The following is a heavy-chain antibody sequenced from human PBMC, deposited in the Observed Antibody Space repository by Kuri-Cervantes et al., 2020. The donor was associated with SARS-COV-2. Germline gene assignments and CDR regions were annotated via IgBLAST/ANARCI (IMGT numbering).Heavy chain of an antibody. Sequence: ASVKVSCKASGYTFTSYYMHWVRQAPGQGLEWMGIINPSGGSTSYAQKFQGRVTMTRDTSTSTVYMELSSLRSEDTAVYYCARSRGRYSHSYYYYYMDVWGKGTTVTVSS. CDR1: GYTFTSYY. V-gene: IGHV1-46*01. CDR2: INPSGGST. J-gene: IGHJ6*03. CDR3: ARSRGRYSHSYYYYYMDV. D-gene: IGHD3-16*02.